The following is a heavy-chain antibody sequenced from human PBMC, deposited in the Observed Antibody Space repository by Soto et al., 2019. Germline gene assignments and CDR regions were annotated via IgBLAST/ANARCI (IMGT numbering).Heavy chain of an antibody. Sequence: SETLSLTCAVYGGSFSGYYWSWIRQPPGKGLEWIGEINHSGSTNYNPSLKSRVTISVDTSKNQFSLKLSSVTAADTAVYYCARGYYYDSSGYYYYYGMDVWGQGTTVTVS. CDR3: ARGYYYDSSGYYYYYGMDV. J-gene: IGHJ6*02. CDR2: INHSGST. V-gene: IGHV4-34*01. D-gene: IGHD3-22*01. CDR1: GGSFSGYY.